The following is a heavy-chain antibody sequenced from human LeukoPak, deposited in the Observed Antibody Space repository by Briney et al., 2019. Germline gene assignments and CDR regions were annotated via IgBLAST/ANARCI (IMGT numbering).Heavy chain of an antibody. J-gene: IGHJ4*02. CDR2: INSDGSST. Sequence: PGGSLRLSCAASGFTFSSYWMHWVRQAPGKGLVWVSRINSDGSSTSYADSVKGRFTISRDNAKNTLYLQMNSLRAEDTAVYYCARDEVITIFGATNALFDYWGQGTLVTVSS. V-gene: IGHV3-74*01. D-gene: IGHD3-3*01. CDR1: GFTFSSYW. CDR3: ARDEVITIFGATNALFDY.